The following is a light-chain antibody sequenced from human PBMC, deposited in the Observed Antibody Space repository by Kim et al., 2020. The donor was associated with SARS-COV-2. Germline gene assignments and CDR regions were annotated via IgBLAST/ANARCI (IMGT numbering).Light chain of an antibody. V-gene: IGKV3-20*01. CDR1: QKISSSY. CDR3: QHYNTTPMYT. J-gene: IGKJ2*01. CDR2: GAS. Sequence: SPGERAAPSCRASQKISSSYLAWYQQKPGQAPSLLIYGASSRATGIPDRFSGSGSGTDFTLTISRLEPEDFAVYYCQHYNTTPMYTFGPGTKLEI.